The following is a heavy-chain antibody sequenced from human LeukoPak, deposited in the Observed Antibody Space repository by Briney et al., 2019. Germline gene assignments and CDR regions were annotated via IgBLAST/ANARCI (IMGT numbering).Heavy chain of an antibody. CDR2: IFPDDSDT. V-gene: IGHV5-51*01. D-gene: IGHD2-15*01. CDR3: ARPFSRFCSGGSCYFQHTDV. Sequence: GESLKISCQASGHSFTDFWLGWVRQMPGEGLEWMGIIFPDDSDTIYSPSFQGQVTISADTSISTAYLQWSSLKASDTATYYCARPFSRFCSGGSCYFQHTDVWGQGTAVTVYS. CDR1: GHSFTDFW. J-gene: IGHJ6*02.